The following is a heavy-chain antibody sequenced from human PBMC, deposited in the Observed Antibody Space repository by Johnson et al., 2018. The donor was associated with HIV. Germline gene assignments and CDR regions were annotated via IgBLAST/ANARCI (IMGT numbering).Heavy chain of an antibody. D-gene: IGHD2-8*02. Sequence: VQLVESGGGVVRPGGSLRLSCVASGFTFDDYGMSWVRQAPGKGLEWVSDINWNGGSTGYADSVKGRFTISRDNAKNSLYLQMNSLRAEDTALYYCARAPQLCTCGVCYHAFDIWGQGTMVTVSS. CDR2: INWNGGST. CDR3: ARAPQLCTCGVCYHAFDI. V-gene: IGHV3-20*04. J-gene: IGHJ3*02. CDR1: GFTFDDYG.